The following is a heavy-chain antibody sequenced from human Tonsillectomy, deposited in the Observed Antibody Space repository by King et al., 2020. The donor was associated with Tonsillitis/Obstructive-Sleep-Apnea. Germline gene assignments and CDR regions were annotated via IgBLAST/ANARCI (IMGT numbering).Heavy chain of an antibody. V-gene: IGHV3-74*01. J-gene: IGHJ4*02. Sequence: VQLVESEGGLVQPGGSLRLSCEASGFTFSSYWMHWVRHAPGKGLVWVSRINSDGSSTTYADSVKGRFTISRDNAKNTLYLQMNSLRAEDTAVYYCARIPGYCSGGSCYSDLDHWGQGTQVTVSS. CDR1: GFTFSSYW. CDR2: INSDGSST. D-gene: IGHD2-15*01. CDR3: ARIPGYCSGGSCYSDLDH.